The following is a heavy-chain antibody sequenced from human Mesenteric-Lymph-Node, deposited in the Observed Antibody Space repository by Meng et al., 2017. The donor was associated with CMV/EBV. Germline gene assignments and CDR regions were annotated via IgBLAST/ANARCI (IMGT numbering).Heavy chain of an antibody. CDR1: GYSFPTYW. V-gene: IGHV5-51*01. CDR3: ARHLVPYGTQQGFDP. CDR2: IYPGDSDT. D-gene: IGHD6-13*01. Sequence: GESLKISCQGSGYSFPTYWIGWVCQMPGKGLEWMGIIYPGDSDTKYSPSFQGQVTISADKSINTAYLQWSSLKASDTAMYYCARHLVPYGTQQGFDPWGQGTLVTVSS. J-gene: IGHJ5*02.